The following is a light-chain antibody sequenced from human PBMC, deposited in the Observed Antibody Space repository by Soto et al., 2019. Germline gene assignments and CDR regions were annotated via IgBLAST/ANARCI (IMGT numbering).Light chain of an antibody. CDR2: GAS. CDR3: HQFGSSPPAFT. V-gene: IGKV3-20*01. CDR1: QNVSTRY. J-gene: IGKJ2*01. Sequence: ESMLTQSPGALSLSPGERATLSYRASQNVSTRYLAWYQQKPGQAPRLLIYGASIRAAGIPDRFSGSGSGTDFTLTISRLEPEDFAVYYCHQFGSSPPAFTFGQGTKLEI.